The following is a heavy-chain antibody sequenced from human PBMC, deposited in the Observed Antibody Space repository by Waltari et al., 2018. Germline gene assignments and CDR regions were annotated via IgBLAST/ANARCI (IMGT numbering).Heavy chain of an antibody. J-gene: IGHJ4*02. D-gene: IGHD5-12*01. CDR3: AKGVRDGYNFFDY. V-gene: IGHV3-43D*04. Sequence: EVQLVESGGVVVQPGGSLRLSCAASGFTFDDYAMDWVRQAPGKGLEWVSLISWDGGSTYYADSVKGRFTISRDNSKNSLYLQMNSLRAEDTALYYCAKGVRDGYNFFDYWGQGTLVTVSS. CDR2: ISWDGGST. CDR1: GFTFDDYA.